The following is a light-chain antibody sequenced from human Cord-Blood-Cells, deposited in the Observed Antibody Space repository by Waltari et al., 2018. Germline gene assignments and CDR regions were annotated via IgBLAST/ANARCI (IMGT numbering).Light chain of an antibody. CDR2: GAS. Sequence: EIVLLQSPGTLSLSPGEGATLSCRASQSVSSSYLAWYQQKPGQAPRLLIYGASSRATGIPDRFSGSGSGTDFTLTISRLEPEDFAVYYCQQYGSSPLITFGPGTKVDIK. V-gene: IGKV3-20*01. CDR3: QQYGSSPLIT. CDR1: QSVSSSY. J-gene: IGKJ3*01.